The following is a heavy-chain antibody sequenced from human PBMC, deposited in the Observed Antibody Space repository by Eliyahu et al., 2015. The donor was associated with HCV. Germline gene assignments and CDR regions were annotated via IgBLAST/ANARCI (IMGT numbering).Heavy chain of an antibody. CDR2: ISAYNGNT. J-gene: IGHJ6*02. D-gene: IGHD2-2*02. CDR1: GYTFTSYV. Sequence: QVQLVQSGAEVKKPGASVKVSCXASGYTFTSYVISWVRQAPGQGLEWMGWISAYNGNTNYAQKLQGRVTMTTDTSTSTAYMELRSLRSDDTAVYYCARIPKPPPGDYYYYGMDVWGQGTTVTVSS. CDR3: ARIPKPPPGDYYYYGMDV. V-gene: IGHV1-18*01.